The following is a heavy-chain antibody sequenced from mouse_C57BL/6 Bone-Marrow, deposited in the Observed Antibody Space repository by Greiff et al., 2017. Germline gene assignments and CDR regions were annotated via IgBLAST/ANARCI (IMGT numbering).Heavy chain of an antibody. J-gene: IGHJ4*01. CDR1: GYNFKDDY. V-gene: IGHV14-4*01. Sequence: VQLQQSGAELVRPGASVKLSCTASGYNFKDDYMHWVKQRPEQGLEWIGWIYPENGDTEYASKFQGKATLTAGTSSNTAYLQLSSLTSEDTAVYYCTTGAMDYWGQGTSVTVSS. CDR2: IYPENGDT. CDR3: TTGAMDY.